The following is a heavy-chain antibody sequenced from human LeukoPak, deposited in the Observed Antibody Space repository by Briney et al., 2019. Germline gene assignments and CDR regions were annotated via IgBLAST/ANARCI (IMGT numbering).Heavy chain of an antibody. CDR3: AREGRIVGATIIDY. D-gene: IGHD1-26*01. V-gene: IGHV4-61*01. CDR2: IYYSGST. CDR1: GGSVSSGSYY. Sequence: SETLSLTCTVSGGSVSSGSYYWSWIGQPPGKGLEWIGYIYYSGSTNHNPSLKSRVTISVDTSKNQFSLKLSSVTAADTAVYYCAREGRIVGATIIDYWGQGTLVTVSS. J-gene: IGHJ4*02.